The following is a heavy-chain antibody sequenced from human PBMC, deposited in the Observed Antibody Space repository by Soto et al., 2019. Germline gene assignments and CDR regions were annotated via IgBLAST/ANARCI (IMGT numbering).Heavy chain of an antibody. CDR2: IYYSGST. V-gene: IGHV4-39*01. D-gene: IGHD5-18*01. CDR3: ARRRVGYGLDCFDY. J-gene: IGHJ4*02. CDR1: GGSISSSSYY. Sequence: PSETLSLTRTVSGGSISSSSYYWGWIRQPPGKGLEWIGSIYYSGSTYYNPSLKSRVTISVDTSKNQFSLKLSSVTAADTAVYYCARRRVGYGLDCFDYWGQGTLVTVSS.